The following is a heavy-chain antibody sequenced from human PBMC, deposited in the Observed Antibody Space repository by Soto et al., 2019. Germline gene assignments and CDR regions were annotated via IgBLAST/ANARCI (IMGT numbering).Heavy chain of an antibody. Sequence: PSETLSLTCTVSGGSISSGGYYWSWIRQHPGKGLEWIGYIYYSGSTYYNPSLKSRVTISVDTSKNQFSLKLSSVTAADTAVYYCARVVLVPAAMSVFWFDPWVQGTLVT. J-gene: IGHJ5*02. CDR2: IYYSGST. CDR1: GGSISSGGYY. D-gene: IGHD2-2*01. V-gene: IGHV4-31*03. CDR3: ARVVLVPAAMSVFWFDP.